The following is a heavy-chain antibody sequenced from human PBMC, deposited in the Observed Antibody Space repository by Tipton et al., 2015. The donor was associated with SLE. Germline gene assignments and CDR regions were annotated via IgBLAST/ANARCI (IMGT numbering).Heavy chain of an antibody. J-gene: IGHJ3*02. CDR2: IGTYTGTT. D-gene: IGHD5-18*01. V-gene: IGHV1-18*01. CDR1: GYTFTRYD. Sequence: QVQLVQSGGEVKKPGASMSVSCKASGYTFTRYDINWVRQAPGQGLEWMGWIGTYTGTTNYAQNLQDRVTMTTATSTSTAYMELRSLTSDDTAVYYCARSDTTMAYAFDIWGQGTMVTVSS. CDR3: ARSDTTMAYAFDI.